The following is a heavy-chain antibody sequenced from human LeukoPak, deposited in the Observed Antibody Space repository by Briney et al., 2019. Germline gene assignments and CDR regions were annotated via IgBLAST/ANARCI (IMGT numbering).Heavy chain of an antibody. Sequence: SETLSLTCGVYGGSFSGYYWNWIRQPPGKGLEWIGEINHSGNTNYNPSLKSRVTISVDTSKNQFSLNLSSVTAADTAVYYCARVYRWLIGGYYFDYWGQGTLVTVSS. D-gene: IGHD6-19*01. V-gene: IGHV4-34*01. CDR3: ARVYRWLIGGYYFDY. CDR1: GGSFSGYY. J-gene: IGHJ4*02. CDR2: INHSGNT.